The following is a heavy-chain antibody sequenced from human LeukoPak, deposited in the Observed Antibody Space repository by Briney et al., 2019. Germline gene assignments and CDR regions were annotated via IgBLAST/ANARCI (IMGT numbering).Heavy chain of an antibody. CDR3: ARNAE. CDR2: INEDGSVK. V-gene: IGHV3-7*01. J-gene: IGHJ4*02. Sequence: GGSLRLSCAPSGFTFSNYWMSWVRQTPGKGLEWVANINEDGSVKSYVDSVKGRFIISRDNAKNSLYLQMNSLRVEDTAVYYCARNAEWGQGTPVTVSS. CDR1: GFTFSNYW.